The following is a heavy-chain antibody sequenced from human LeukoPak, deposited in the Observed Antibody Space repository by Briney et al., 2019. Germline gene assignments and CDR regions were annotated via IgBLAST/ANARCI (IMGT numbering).Heavy chain of an antibody. Sequence: PGGSLRLSCSASGFTFSSYAMFWVRQAPGKGLDYVSGISSNGGSTYYADSVMGRFTISRDSSKNTLYLQMSSLRAEDTAVYYCVKLFTYYYGSGSYPDYWGQGTLVTVSS. CDR3: VKLFTYYYGSGSYPDY. V-gene: IGHV3-64D*06. J-gene: IGHJ4*02. CDR1: GFTFSSYA. CDR2: ISSNGGST. D-gene: IGHD3-10*01.